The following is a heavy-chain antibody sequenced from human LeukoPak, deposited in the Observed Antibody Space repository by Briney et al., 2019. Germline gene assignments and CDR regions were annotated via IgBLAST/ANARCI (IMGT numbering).Heavy chain of an antibody. D-gene: IGHD3-22*01. CDR3: ARARDYYDSSGYSNFDY. CDR2: IYYSGST. Sequence: SETLSLTCTVSGGSISSYYWSWIRQPPGKGLEWIGYIYYSGSTNYNPSLKSRVTISVDTSKNQFSLKLSSVTAADTAVYYCARARDYYDSSGYSNFDYWGQGTLVTVSS. J-gene: IGHJ4*02. CDR1: GGSISSYY. V-gene: IGHV4-59*01.